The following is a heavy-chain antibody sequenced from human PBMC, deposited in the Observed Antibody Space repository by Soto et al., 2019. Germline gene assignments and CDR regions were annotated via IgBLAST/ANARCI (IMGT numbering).Heavy chain of an antibody. V-gene: IGHV3-48*01. CDR3: ARDWVPYGDYEDAPGEYYYYYYYMDV. J-gene: IGHJ6*03. CDR1: GFTFSSYS. D-gene: IGHD4-17*01. CDR2: ISSSSSTI. Sequence: GGSLRLSCAASGFTFSSYSMNWVRQAPGKGLEWVSYISSSSSTIYYADSVKGRFTISRDNAKNSLYLQMNSLRAEDTAVYYCARDWVPYGDYEDAPGEYYYYYYYMDVWGKGTTVTVSS.